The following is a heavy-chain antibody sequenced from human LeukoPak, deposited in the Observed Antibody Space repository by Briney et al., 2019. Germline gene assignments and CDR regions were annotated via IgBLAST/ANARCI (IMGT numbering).Heavy chain of an antibody. CDR2: IYYSGSI. J-gene: IGHJ4*02. CDR1: GYSTSSSNR. CDR3: ARTRGYGSGSYYDVFDY. V-gene: IGHV4-28*05. Sequence: SETLSLTCAVSGYSTSSSNRWGWIRQPPGKGLEWIGYIYYSGSIYYNPSLKSRVTMSVDTSKNQFSLKLSSVTAVDTAVYYCARTRGYGSGSYYDVFDYWGQGTLVTVSS. D-gene: IGHD3-10*01.